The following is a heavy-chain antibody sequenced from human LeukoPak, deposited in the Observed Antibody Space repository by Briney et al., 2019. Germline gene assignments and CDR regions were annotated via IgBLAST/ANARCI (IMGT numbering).Heavy chain of an antibody. CDR1: GGSISSYY. V-gene: IGHV4-59*01. J-gene: IGHJ4*02. CDR2: IYYSGGT. CDR3: ARCAVMDDDYFDY. Sequence: SQTLSLTCTVPGGSISSYYWSWIRQPPGKGLEWIGYIYYSGGTNYNPSLKSRVTISVDTSKNQFSLKLSSVTAADTAVYYCARCAVMDDDYFDYWGQGTLVTVSS. D-gene: IGHD3-16*01.